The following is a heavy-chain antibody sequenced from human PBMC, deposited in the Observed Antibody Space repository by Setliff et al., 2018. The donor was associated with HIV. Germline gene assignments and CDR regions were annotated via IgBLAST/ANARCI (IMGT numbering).Heavy chain of an antibody. J-gene: IGHJ5*02. CDR3: ARDSPAGGMWGRRFDP. D-gene: IGHD1-1*01. V-gene: IGHV4-30-2*06. Sequence: SETLSLTCAVSGGSISSGGYSWIRQSPGKGLEWIGCIHHSGSTYYNPSLESRVTISVNRSKNQFSLRLSLVTAADTAVYYCARDSPAGGMWGRRFDPWGQGTLVTVSS. CDR2: IHHSGST. CDR1: GGSISSGGYS.